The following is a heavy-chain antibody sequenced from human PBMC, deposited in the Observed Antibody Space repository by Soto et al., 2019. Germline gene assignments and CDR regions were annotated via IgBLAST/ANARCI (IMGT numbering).Heavy chain of an antibody. CDR1: GYTFTSYG. J-gene: IGHJ5*02. CDR3: ARDLGTLDGGTFYP. Sequence: VQLVQSGAEVKKPGASVKVSCKASGYTFTSYGISWVRQAPGQGLEWMGWISAYNGNTNYAQKVQGRGTMTTNTTTSTAYMELRTLRSDDTAVYYCARDLGTLDGGTFYPWGQGSLVSVSS. D-gene: IGHD1-1*01. V-gene: IGHV1-18*01. CDR2: ISAYNGNT.